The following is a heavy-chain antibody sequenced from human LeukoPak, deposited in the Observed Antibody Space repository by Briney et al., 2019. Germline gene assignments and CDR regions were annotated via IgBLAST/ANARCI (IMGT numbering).Heavy chain of an antibody. CDR1: GFTFSSYS. CDR2: IWYDGSNK. J-gene: IGHJ4*02. V-gene: IGHV3-33*08. D-gene: IGHD1-20*01. Sequence: PGGSLRLSCAASGFTFSSYSMNWVRLAPGKGLEWVALIWYDGSNKYYADSVKGRFTISRDNSKNTLSLQMNSLRAEDTAVYYCARAHYNWNEPPFDSWGQGTLVTVSS. CDR3: ARAHYNWNEPPFDS.